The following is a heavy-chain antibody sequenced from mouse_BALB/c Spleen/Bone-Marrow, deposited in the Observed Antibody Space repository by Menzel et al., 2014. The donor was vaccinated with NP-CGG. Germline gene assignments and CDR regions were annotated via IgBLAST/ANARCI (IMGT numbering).Heavy chain of an antibody. J-gene: IGHJ4*01. CDR1: GFSLTGYG. Sequence: VQGVESGPGLVAPSQSLSITCTVSGFSLTGYGVNWVRQPPGKGLEWLGMIWGDGSTDNNSALKSRLSISKDSSKSQVFLKMNSLQTDDTARYYCAREPHYYAMGYWGQGTSVTVSS. CDR3: AREPHYYAMGY. V-gene: IGHV2-6-7*01. CDR2: IWGDGST.